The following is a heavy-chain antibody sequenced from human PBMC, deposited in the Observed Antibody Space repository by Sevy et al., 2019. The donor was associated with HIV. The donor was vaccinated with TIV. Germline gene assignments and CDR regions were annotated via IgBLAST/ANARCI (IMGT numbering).Heavy chain of an antibody. CDR2: IIPIFGTA. CDR1: GGTFSSYA. CDR3: ARENYYGSGSYPDY. V-gene: IGHV1-69*13. Sequence: ASVKVSCKASGGTFSSYAISWVRQAPGQGLEWMGGIIPIFGTANYAQKFQGRVTITADESTSTAYMELSSLRSEDTAVYYCARENYYGSGSYPDYWGQGTLVTVSS. J-gene: IGHJ4*02. D-gene: IGHD3-10*01.